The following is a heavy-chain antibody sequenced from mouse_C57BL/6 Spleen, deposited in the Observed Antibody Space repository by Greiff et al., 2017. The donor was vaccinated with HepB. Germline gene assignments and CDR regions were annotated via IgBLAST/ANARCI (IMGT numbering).Heavy chain of an antibody. D-gene: IGHD1-1*02. J-gene: IGHJ3*01. Sequence: VKLVESGPGLVAPSQSLSITCTVSGFSLTSYAISWVRQPPGKGLAWLGVIWTGGGTNYNSALKSRLSLSKDNSKSQVFLKMNSLQTDDTARYYGARIPSGGSYVGFADWGQGTLVTVSA. CDR3: ARIPSGGSYVGFAD. CDR1: GFSLTSYA. V-gene: IGHV2-9-1*01. CDR2: IWTGGGT.